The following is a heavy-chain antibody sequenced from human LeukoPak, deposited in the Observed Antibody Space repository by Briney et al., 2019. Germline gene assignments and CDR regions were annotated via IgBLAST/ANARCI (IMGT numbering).Heavy chain of an antibody. D-gene: IGHD1-7*01. J-gene: IGHJ4*02. V-gene: IGHV3-30-3*01. Sequence: GGSLRLSCAASGFTFSSYAMHWVRQAPGKGLEWVAVISYDGSNKYYADSVKGRFTISGDNSKNTLYLQMNSLRAEDTAVYYCARAALGNYYYFDYWGQGTLVTVSS. CDR1: GFTFSSYA. CDR2: ISYDGSNK. CDR3: ARAALGNYYYFDY.